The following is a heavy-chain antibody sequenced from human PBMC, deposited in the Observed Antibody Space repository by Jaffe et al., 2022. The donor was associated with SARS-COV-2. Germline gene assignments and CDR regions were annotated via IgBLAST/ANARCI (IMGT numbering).Heavy chain of an antibody. CDR3: ARGLIGSLDY. Sequence: QVQLQESGPGLVKPSETLSLTCTVSGGSISNYYWTWIRQPPGKGLDLIGYIYYSGGTNYNPSLKSRVTISMDTSKNQFSLKVTSVTAADTAVYYCARGLIGSLDYWGQGTLVTVSS. J-gene: IGHJ4*02. D-gene: IGHD2-15*01. CDR2: IYYSGGT. V-gene: IGHV4-59*01. CDR1: GGSISNYY.